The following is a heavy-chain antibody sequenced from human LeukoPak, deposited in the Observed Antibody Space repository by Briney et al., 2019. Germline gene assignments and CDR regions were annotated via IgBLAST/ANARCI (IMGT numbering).Heavy chain of an antibody. J-gene: IGHJ4*02. D-gene: IGHD3-10*01. V-gene: IGHV3-30*18. CDR3: AKGGSITMVRGALNYFDY. Sequence: PGGSLRLSCAASGFTFSSYGMHWVRQAPGKGLEWVAVISYDGSNKYYADSVKGRFTISRDNSKNTLYLQMNSLRAEDTAVYYCAKGGSITMVRGALNYFDYWGQGTLVTVSS. CDR1: GFTFSSYG. CDR2: ISYDGSNK.